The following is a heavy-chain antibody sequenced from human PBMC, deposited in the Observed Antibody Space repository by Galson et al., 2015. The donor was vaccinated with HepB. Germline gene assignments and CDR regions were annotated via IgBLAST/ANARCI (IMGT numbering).Heavy chain of an antibody. CDR1: GFTFSSYW. D-gene: IGHD3-3*01. V-gene: IGHV3-7*03. CDR2: IKQDGSEK. CDR3: ARGVTAFWSGYRYGMDV. Sequence: LRLSCAASGFTFSSYWMSWVRQAPGKGLEWVANIKQDGSEKYYVDSVKGRFTISRDNAKNSLYLQMNSLRAEDTAVYYCARGVTAFWSGYRYGMDVWGQGTTVTVSS. J-gene: IGHJ6*02.